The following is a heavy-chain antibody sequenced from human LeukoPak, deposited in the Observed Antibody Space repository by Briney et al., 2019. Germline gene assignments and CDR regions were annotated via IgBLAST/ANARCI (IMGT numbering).Heavy chain of an antibody. CDR3: TTDRAGYSSGWYSLSHRGGDFDY. Sequence: KTGGSLRLSCAASGFTFSNAWMSWVRQAPGKGLEWVGRIKSKTDGGTTDYAAPVKGRFTISRDDSKNTLYLQMNSLKTEDTAVYYCTTDRAGYSSGWYSLSHRGGDFDYWGQGTLVTVSS. V-gene: IGHV3-15*01. CDR2: IKSKTDGGTT. CDR1: GFTFSNAW. J-gene: IGHJ4*02. D-gene: IGHD6-19*01.